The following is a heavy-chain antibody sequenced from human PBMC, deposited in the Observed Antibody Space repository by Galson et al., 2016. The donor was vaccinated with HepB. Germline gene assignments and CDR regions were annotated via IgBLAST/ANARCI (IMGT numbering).Heavy chain of an antibody. V-gene: IGHV3-21*06. CDR1: GFAFSSYT. CDR2: ISGNAAYI. CDR3: TKEGSRACSSRGYFDL. Sequence: SLRLSCAASGFAFSSYTMNWVRQAPGKGLEWVSTISGNAAYIYYADSVEGRFTISRDNPCNSLSLQLDSLRAEDTAVYYCTKEGSRACSSRGYFDLWGRGTLVTVSS. J-gene: IGHJ2*01. D-gene: IGHD2-15*01.